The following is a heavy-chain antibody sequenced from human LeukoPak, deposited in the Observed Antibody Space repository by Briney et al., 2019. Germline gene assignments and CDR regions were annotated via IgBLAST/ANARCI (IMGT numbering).Heavy chain of an antibody. CDR3: ASRSYCSSTGCALDYNWFDP. CDR1: GGSFSGYY. Sequence: KPSETLSLTCAVYGGSFSGYYWSWIRQPPGKGLEWIGEVNHSGSTNYNPSLKSRVTISVDTSKNQFSLKLSSVTAADKAVYYCASRSYCSSTGCALDYNWFDPWGQGTLVTVSS. D-gene: IGHD2-2*01. V-gene: IGHV4-34*01. CDR2: VNHSGST. J-gene: IGHJ5*02.